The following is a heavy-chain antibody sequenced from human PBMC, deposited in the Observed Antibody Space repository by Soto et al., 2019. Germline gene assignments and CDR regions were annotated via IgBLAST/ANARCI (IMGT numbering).Heavy chain of an antibody. CDR2: ISSGGST. V-gene: IGHV3-66*01. J-gene: IGHJ6*03. CDR3: ARDYYGSGSHYYMDV. D-gene: IGHD3-10*01. Sequence: EVQLVESGGGLVQPGGSLRLSCAASGFTVSSNYMSWVRQAPGKGLGWVSVISSGGSTYYADSVKGRFTISRDNSKNTLYVQMNSLRAEDTAVYYCARDYYGSGSHYYMDVWGKGTTVTVSS. CDR1: GFTVSSNY.